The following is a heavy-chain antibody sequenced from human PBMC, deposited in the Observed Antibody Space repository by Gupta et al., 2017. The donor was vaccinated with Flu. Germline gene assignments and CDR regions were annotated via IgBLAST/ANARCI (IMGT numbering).Heavy chain of an antibody. J-gene: IGHJ2*01. Sequence: EVQLVESGGGLVQPGRSLRLSCAASGFTFDDYAMHWVRQAPGTGLEWVSGISWNSGSIGYADSVKGRFTISRDNAKNSLYLQRNSLRAEDTALYYCAKEIWYFDLWGRGTLVTVSS. V-gene: IGHV3-9*01. CDR3: AKEIWYFDL. CDR1: GFTFDDYA. CDR2: ISWNSGSI.